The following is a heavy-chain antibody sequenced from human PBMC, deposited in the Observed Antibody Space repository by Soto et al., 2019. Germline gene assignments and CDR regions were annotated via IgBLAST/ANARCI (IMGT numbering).Heavy chain of an antibody. D-gene: IGHD6-6*01. CDR3: ARHLDSSSIPHNYYYFMDV. V-gene: IGHV5-51*01. Sequence: PGASLKISCKGSGYSFTSYWIGWVRQMPGKGLEWVGIIYPGDSDTRYSPSFQGQVTISADKSISTTYLQWSSLKASDTAMYYCARHLDSSSIPHNYYYFMDVWGKGTTVTVS. J-gene: IGHJ6*03. CDR1: GYSFTSYW. CDR2: IYPGDSDT.